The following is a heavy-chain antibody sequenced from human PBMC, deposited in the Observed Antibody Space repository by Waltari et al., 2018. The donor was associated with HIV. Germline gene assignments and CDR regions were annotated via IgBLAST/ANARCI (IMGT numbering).Heavy chain of an antibody. CDR2: IFHSGST. D-gene: IGHD3-22*01. J-gene: IGHJ4*02. V-gene: IGHV4-4*02. Sequence: QVQLQESGPRLVKPSATLSLTCVVSGLSISHANWWSWVCQSPDKGLEWIGEIFHSGSTTYNPSFKSRVIMSVDKSKNQFSLHLTSVTAADTAVYYCVTNGYYSIDNWGQGALVTVSS. CDR1: GLSISHANW. CDR3: VTNGYYSIDN.